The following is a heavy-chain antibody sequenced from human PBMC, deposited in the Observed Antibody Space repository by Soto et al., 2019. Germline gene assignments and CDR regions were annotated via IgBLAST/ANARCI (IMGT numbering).Heavy chain of an antibody. D-gene: IGHD6-13*01. CDR3: AKMLRIAAAGPKQYY. J-gene: IGHJ4*02. Sequence: GGSLRLSCAASGFTFSSYAMSWVRQAPGRGLEWVSAISGSGGSTYYADSVKGRFTISRDNSKNTLYLQMNSLRAEDTAVYYCAKMLRIAAAGPKQYYWGQGTLVTVSS. V-gene: IGHV3-23*01. CDR2: ISGSGGST. CDR1: GFTFSSYA.